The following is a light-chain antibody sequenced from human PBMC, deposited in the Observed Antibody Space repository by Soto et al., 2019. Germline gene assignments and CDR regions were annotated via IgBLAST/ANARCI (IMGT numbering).Light chain of an antibody. CDR2: GAS. CDR1: QSVSNNY. V-gene: IGKV3-20*01. CDR3: QQYDKSPIT. Sequence: EIVLTPSPGTLSLSPGERAPLSCRDSQSVSNNYLAWYQQKPGQAPRLLIYGASNRATGIPDRFSGSGSGTDFTLTISRLEPEDFAVYYCQQYDKSPITCGQGTRLEIK. J-gene: IGKJ5*01.